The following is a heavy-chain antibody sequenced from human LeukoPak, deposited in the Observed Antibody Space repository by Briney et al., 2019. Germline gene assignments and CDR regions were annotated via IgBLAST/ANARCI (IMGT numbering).Heavy chain of an antibody. J-gene: IGHJ5*02. D-gene: IGHD3-22*01. V-gene: IGHV3-23*01. CDR1: GFTFSSYA. Sequence: QSGGSLRLSCAASGFTFSSYAMSWVRQAPGKGLEWVSSISGSGGSTYYADAVKGRFTISRDNSKNTLYLQMNSLRAEDTAVYYCAKGEAPDYYDSSGSHNWFDPWGQGTLVTVSS. CDR2: ISGSGGST. CDR3: AKGEAPDYYDSSGSHNWFDP.